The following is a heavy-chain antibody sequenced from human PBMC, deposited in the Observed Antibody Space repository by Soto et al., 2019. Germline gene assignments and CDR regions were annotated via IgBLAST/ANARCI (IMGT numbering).Heavy chain of an antibody. CDR3: AKDSDSGNGIYDPFDI. D-gene: IGHD1-1*01. Sequence: PGGSLRLSCAASGFTFSNYAMSWVRQAPGKGLEWVSVIGGDGGSTYYADSVRGRFAVSRDNSKNSLYLQMDSLRAEDTALYYCAKDSDSGNGIYDPFDIWGQGTMVTVSS. CDR1: GFTFSNYA. J-gene: IGHJ3*02. CDR2: IGGDGGST. V-gene: IGHV3-23*01.